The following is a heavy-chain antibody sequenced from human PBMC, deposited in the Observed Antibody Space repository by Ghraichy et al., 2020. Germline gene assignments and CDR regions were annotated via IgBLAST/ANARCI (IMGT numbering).Heavy chain of an antibody. CDR3: AKEYGWYFDL. Sequence: GSLRLSCAASGFTFSPYAMHWVRQAPGKGLEWVALISGDGSRSYYADSVKGRFTISRDNSKNTLYLQMSSLRTEDTAMYYCAKEYGWYFDLWGRGTLVTVSA. D-gene: IGHD4-17*01. J-gene: IGHJ2*01. CDR1: GFTFSPYA. V-gene: IGHV3-30-3*01. CDR2: ISGDGSRS.